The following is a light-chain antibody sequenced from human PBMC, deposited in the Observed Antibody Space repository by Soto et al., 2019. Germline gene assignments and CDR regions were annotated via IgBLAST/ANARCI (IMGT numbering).Light chain of an antibody. Sequence: EIVLTRSPGTLSLSPGERATLSCRASQSVSSSYLAWYQQKPGQAPRLLIYGASSRATGIPDRFSGSGSGTDFTLTSSRLEPEDFAVYYCQQYGSSPRTFGQGTKVDIK. J-gene: IGKJ1*01. CDR3: QQYGSSPRT. V-gene: IGKV3-20*01. CDR1: QSVSSSY. CDR2: GAS.